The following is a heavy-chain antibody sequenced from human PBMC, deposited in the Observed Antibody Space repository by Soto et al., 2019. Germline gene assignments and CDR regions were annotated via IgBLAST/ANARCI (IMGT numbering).Heavy chain of an antibody. D-gene: IGHD2-21*02. J-gene: IGHJ4*02. Sequence: PGGSLRLSCAASGFTFSSYWMYWVRQAPGKGLVWVSRINSDGSIINYADSVEGRFTISRDNAKNTLYLQMNSLRAEDTAVYYCVREVVTPVWRFDYWGQGTLVTVSS. CDR3: VREVVTPVWRFDY. CDR2: INSDGSII. V-gene: IGHV3-74*01. CDR1: GFTFSSYW.